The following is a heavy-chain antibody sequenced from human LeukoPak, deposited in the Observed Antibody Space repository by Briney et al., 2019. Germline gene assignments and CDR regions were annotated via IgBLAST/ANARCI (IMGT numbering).Heavy chain of an antibody. Sequence: ASVKVSRKASGYTYTGYYMHWVRQAPGQGLEWMGWINPNSGGTNYAQKFQGRVTMTRDTSISTAYMELSRLRSDDTAVYYCATQKYSSGWSFDYWGQGTLVTVSS. CDR1: GYTYTGYY. D-gene: IGHD6-19*01. CDR2: INPNSGGT. J-gene: IGHJ4*02. CDR3: ATQKYSSGWSFDY. V-gene: IGHV1-2*02.